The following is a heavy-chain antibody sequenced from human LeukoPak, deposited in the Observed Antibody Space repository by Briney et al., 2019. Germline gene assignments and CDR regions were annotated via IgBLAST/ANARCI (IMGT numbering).Heavy chain of an antibody. V-gene: IGHV4-61*02. CDR3: ARVRPPHYYYMDV. CDR2: IYTSGST. J-gene: IGHJ6*03. CDR1: GGSISSGSYY. Sequence: PSETLSLTCTVSGGSISSGSYYWSWIRQPAGKGLEWIGRIYTSGSTNYNPSLKSRVTISVDTSKNQFSLKLSSVTAADTAVYYCARVRPPHYYYMDVWGKGTTVTVSS.